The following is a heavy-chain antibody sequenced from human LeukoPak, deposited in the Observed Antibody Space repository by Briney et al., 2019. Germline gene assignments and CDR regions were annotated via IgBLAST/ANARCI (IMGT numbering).Heavy chain of an antibody. D-gene: IGHD1-1*01. CDR1: GFTFSSYS. CDR2: ISSSSSSTI. Sequence: GGSLRPSCAASGFTFSSYSMNWVRQAPGKGLEWVSYISSSSSSTIYYADSVKGRFTISRDNAKNSLYLQMNSLRAEDTAVYYCARDGVRRNWFDPWGQGTLVTVSS. J-gene: IGHJ5*02. V-gene: IGHV3-48*01. CDR3: ARDGVRRNWFDP.